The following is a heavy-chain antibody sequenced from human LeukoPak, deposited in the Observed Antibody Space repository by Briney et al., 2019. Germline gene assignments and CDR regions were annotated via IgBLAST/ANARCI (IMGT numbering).Heavy chain of an antibody. CDR1: GYSISSGYF. J-gene: IGHJ4*02. Sequence: SETLSLTCTVSGYSISSGYFWGWVRQPPGKGLEWVGSIYHSGSTYYNPSLKSRVTMSVDTSKNQLSLNLSSLTAADTAVYYCARLRRYCSNTNRWNFDYWGQGTLVTVSS. D-gene: IGHD2-2*01. CDR3: ARLRRYCSNTNRWNFDY. CDR2: IYHSGST. V-gene: IGHV4-38-2*02.